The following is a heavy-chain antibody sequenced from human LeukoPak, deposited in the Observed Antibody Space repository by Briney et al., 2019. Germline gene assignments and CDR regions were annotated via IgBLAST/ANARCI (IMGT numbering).Heavy chain of an antibody. D-gene: IGHD4/OR15-4a*01. CDR3: ARRAGAYSHPYDY. Sequence: XGSLRLSCTVSGFTVSSNSMSWVRQAPGKGLEWVSFIYSDNTHYSDSVKGRFTISRDNSKNTLYLQMNSLRAEDTAVYYCARRAGAYSHPYDYWGQGTLVTVSS. CDR1: GFTVSSNS. V-gene: IGHV3-53*01. J-gene: IGHJ4*02. CDR2: IYSDNT.